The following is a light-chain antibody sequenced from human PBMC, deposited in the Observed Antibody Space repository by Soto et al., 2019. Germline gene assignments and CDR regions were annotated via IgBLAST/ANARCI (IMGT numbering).Light chain of an antibody. CDR2: EVS. Sequence: QSALTQPSSVSGSPGQSITSSCAGTISDIGGYNYVSWYQQHPGKAPKVMIYEVSNRPSGVSNRFSGSKSGNTASQTISGLQAEDEADYYCSSYTSSRTLYVFGSGTRSP. CDR1: ISDIGGYNY. V-gene: IGLV2-14*01. J-gene: IGLJ1*01. CDR3: SSYTSSRTLYV.